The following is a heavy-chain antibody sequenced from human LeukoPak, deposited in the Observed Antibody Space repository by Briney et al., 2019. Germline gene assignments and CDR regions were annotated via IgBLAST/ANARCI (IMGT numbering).Heavy chain of an antibody. J-gene: IGHJ4*02. D-gene: IGHD5-24*01. CDR3: ARARRRNGYNFVSCFDY. Sequence: GGSLRLSCTASGFTFSSYAMSWVRQAPGKGLEWVSAVSGRRGSTFYADSVKGRFTISRDNSKNTLYLQMSSLRAEDTAVYYCARARRRNGYNFVSCFDYWGQGTLVTVSS. CDR2: VSGRRGST. CDR1: GFTFSSYA. V-gene: IGHV3-23*01.